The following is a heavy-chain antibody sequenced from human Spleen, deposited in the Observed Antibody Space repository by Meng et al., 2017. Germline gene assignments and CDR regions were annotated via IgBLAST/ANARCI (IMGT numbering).Heavy chain of an antibody. V-gene: IGHV4-34*01. J-gene: IGHJ4*02. Sequence: QVRLQQWGAGLLKPSETLSLTCVVSGGSFSDYYWSWIRQPPGKGLEWIGEINHSGSTNYNTSLESRATISVDTSQNNLSLKLSSVTAADSAVYYCARGPTTMAHDFDYWGQGTLVTVSS. D-gene: IGHD4-11*01. CDR3: ARGPTTMAHDFDY. CDR1: GGSFSDYY. CDR2: INHSGST.